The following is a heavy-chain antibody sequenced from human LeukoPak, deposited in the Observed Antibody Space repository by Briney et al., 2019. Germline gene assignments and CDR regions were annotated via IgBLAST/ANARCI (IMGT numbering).Heavy chain of an antibody. V-gene: IGHV3-48*03. CDR2: ISSSGSTI. Sequence: GGSLRLSCAASGFTFSSYEMNWVRQAPGKGLEWVSYISSSGSTIYYADSVKGRFTISRDNAKNSLYLQMNSLRAEDTAVYYCACHSSGWYGGIDYWGQGTLVTVSS. CDR3: ACHSSGWYGGIDY. CDR1: GFTFSSYE. D-gene: IGHD6-19*01. J-gene: IGHJ4*02.